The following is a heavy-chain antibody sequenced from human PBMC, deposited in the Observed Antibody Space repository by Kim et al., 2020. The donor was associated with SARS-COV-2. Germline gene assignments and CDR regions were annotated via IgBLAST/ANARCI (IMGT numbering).Heavy chain of an antibody. CDR2: IYPGDSDT. CDR1: GYSFTSYW. V-gene: IGHV5-51*01. J-gene: IGHJ2*01. CDR3: ARPTDYGGNSGWYFDL. D-gene: IGHD4-17*01. Sequence: GESLKISCKGSGYSFTSYWIGWVRQMPGKGLEWMGIIYPGDSDTRYSPSFQGQVTISADKSISTAYLQWSSLKASDTAMYYCARPTDYGGNSGWYFDLWGRGTLVTVSS.